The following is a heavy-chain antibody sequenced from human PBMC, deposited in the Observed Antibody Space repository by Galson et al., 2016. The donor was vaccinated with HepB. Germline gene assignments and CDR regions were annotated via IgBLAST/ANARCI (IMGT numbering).Heavy chain of an antibody. V-gene: IGHV3-23*01. D-gene: IGHD6-6*01. CDR1: GFAFSSYA. CDR2: MSGSDAST. CDR3: VKRSGSIVARPVDY. Sequence: SLRLSCAASGFAFSSYAMSWVRQAPGKGLEWVSGMSGSDASTYYADSVKGRFTISRDTSKNTLYLQMDSLRVEDTAVYCCVKRSGSIVARPVDYWGQGTLVSVSS. J-gene: IGHJ4*02.